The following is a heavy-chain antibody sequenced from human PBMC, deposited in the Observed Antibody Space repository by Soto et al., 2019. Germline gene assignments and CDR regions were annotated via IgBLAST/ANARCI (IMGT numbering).Heavy chain of an antibody. CDR2: TYYRSKWYN. J-gene: IGHJ6*02. V-gene: IGHV6-1*01. CDR1: GDSVSSNSAA. Sequence: SETLSLTCAISGDSVSSNSAAWNWIRQSPSRGLEWLGRTYYRSKWYNDYAVSVKSRITINPDTSKNQFSLQLNSVTPEDTAVYYCAREGSGDSSSWYYYYYGMDVWGQGTTVTVSS. D-gene: IGHD6-13*01. CDR3: AREGSGDSSSWYYYYYGMDV.